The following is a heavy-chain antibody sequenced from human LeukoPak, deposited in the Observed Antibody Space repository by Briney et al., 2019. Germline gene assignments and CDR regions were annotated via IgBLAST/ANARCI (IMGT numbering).Heavy chain of an antibody. CDR1: GFTFVSYS. CDR2: ISSGSSTT. CDR3: ARDIIATPPGY. V-gene: IGHV3-48*01. D-gene: IGHD6-6*01. Sequence: GGSKRLSCEASGFTFVSYSMNWVGQAQGKGLEWVSYISSGSSTTYYADSVKGRFTISRDNAKNSLYLQMNSLRAEDTAVYYCARDIIATPPGYWGQGTLVTVSS. J-gene: IGHJ4*02.